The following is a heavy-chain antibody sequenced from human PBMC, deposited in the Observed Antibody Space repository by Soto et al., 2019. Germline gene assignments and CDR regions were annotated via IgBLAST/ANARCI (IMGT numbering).Heavy chain of an antibody. CDR2: IYHSGST. CDR1: GGSISSGGYS. CDR3: ARGQVVAAQH. D-gene: IGHD2-15*01. Sequence: QLQLQESGSGLVKPSQTLSLTCAVSGGSISSGGYSWSWIRQPPGKGLEWIGYIYHSGSTYYNPSLQRRVTISVDRSENQCSLKLSSVTAADTAVYYCARGQVVAAQHWGQGTLVTVSS. J-gene: IGHJ4*02. V-gene: IGHV4-30-2*01.